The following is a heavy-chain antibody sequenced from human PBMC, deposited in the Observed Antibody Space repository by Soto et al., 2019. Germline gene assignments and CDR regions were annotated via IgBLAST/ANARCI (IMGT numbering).Heavy chain of an antibody. V-gene: IGHV1-69*13. CDR1: GGTFSSYA. CDR3: APTLTGVSATYSTGENWFDP. CDR2: IIPIFGTA. Sequence: SVKVSCKASGGTFSSYAISWVRQAPGQGLEWMGGIIPIFGTANYAQKFQGRVTITADESTSTAYMELSSLRSEDTAVYYCAPTLTGVSATYSTGENWFDPWGQGTLVTVSS. J-gene: IGHJ5*02. D-gene: IGHD7-27*01.